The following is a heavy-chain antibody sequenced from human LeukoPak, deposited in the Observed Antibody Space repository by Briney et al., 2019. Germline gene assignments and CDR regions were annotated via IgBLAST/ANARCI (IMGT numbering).Heavy chain of an antibody. Sequence: ASVKVSCKASGYTFTNYGFSWVRQAPGQGLEWMGWINTNTGNPTYAQGFTGRFVFSLDTSVSTAYLQISSLKAEDTAVYYCARDRRDGYIYFDYWGQGTLVTVSS. CDR2: INTNTGNP. V-gene: IGHV7-4-1*02. CDR1: GYTFTNYG. CDR3: ARDRRDGYIYFDY. J-gene: IGHJ4*02. D-gene: IGHD5-24*01.